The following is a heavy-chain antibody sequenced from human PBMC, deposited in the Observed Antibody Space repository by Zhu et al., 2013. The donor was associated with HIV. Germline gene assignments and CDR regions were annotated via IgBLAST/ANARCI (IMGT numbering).Heavy chain of an antibody. CDR2: MNPRSENT. D-gene: IGHD2-21*01. J-gene: IGHJ4*03. CDR1: GDTLRDSD. V-gene: IGHV1-8*01. Sequence: VQSAAAVEEPGATVDGSPAGASGDTLRDSDVHWVRQAPGQGLEWMGWMNPRSENTGTHPRFQDRIIMTWDTSTGTAHLEVTRLTSVDTALYFCARAASRHCGKRRCYWGTQNLWGQGTQVTVSS. CDR3: ARAASRHCGKRRCYWGTQNL.